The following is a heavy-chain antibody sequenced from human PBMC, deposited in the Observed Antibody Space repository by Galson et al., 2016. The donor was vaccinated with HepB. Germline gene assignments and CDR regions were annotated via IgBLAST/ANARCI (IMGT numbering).Heavy chain of an antibody. CDR1: GFTLSAYW. Sequence: SLRLSCAASGFTLSAYWMNWVRQAAGKELVWVSHSHPDGTNTAYADSVKGRFTFSRDNTKNTQYLEMNSLRLEDTAVYYCVRDGAGTITYDSWGQGTLVTVSS. CDR3: VRDGAGTITYDS. J-gene: IGHJ4*02. D-gene: IGHD1-7*01. CDR2: SHPDGTNT. V-gene: IGHV3-74*01.